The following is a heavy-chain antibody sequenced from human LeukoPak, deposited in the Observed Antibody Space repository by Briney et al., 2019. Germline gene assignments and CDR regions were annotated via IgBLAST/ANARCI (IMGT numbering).Heavy chain of an antibody. Sequence: SVKVSCKASGGTFSSHAMSWVRQAPGQGLEWMGGIIPILDITNYAQKFQGRVTITADKSTGTAYMELSSLRSEDTAVYYCAILSDGAYCGGDCFYLDYWGQGTLVTVSS. CDR3: AILSDGAYCGGDCFYLDY. J-gene: IGHJ4*02. CDR1: GGTFSSHA. D-gene: IGHD2-21*02. CDR2: IIPILDIT. V-gene: IGHV1-69*10.